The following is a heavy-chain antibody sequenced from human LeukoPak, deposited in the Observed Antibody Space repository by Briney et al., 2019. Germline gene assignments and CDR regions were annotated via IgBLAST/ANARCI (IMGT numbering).Heavy chain of an antibody. Sequence: SETLSLTCAVYGGSFSGYYWGRIRQPPGKGLEWIGSIYYSGSTYYNPSLKSRVTISVDTSKNQFSLKLSSVTAADTAVYYCARGPNYYGSGSPYYFDYWGQGTLVTVPS. CDR2: IYYSGST. D-gene: IGHD3-10*01. CDR1: GGSFSGYY. V-gene: IGHV4-34*01. CDR3: ARGPNYYGSGSPYYFDY. J-gene: IGHJ4*02.